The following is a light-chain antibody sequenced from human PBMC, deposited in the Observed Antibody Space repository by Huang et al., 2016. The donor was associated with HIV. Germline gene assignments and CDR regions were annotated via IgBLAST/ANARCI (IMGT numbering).Light chain of an antibody. CDR1: QAIGTY. J-gene: IGKJ5*01. CDR3: QQSYSALIT. CDR2: GVS. V-gene: IGKV1-39*01. Sequence: IQLTQSPTSLSASVGDRVAIACLESQAIGTYLNWFQQKTGRAPKLLMCGVSSLHTGVPSRFIGSGSGTEFTLTIRGLQFDDFATYFCQQSYSALITFGQGTRLEIK.